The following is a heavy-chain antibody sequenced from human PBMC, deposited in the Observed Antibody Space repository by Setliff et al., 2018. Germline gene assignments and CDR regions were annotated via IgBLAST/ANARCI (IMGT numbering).Heavy chain of an antibody. CDR3: ARYDSSDYHYYYGMDV. Sequence: GESLKISCKGSGYSFTSYWIAWVRQMPGKGLEWMGIIYPGDSDTRYSPSFQGQVTISTDKSISTAYLQWSSLKASDTAMYYCARYDSSDYHYYYGMDVWGQGTTVTVS. CDR1: GYSFTSYW. J-gene: IGHJ6*02. D-gene: IGHD3-22*01. V-gene: IGHV5-51*01. CDR2: IYPGDSDT.